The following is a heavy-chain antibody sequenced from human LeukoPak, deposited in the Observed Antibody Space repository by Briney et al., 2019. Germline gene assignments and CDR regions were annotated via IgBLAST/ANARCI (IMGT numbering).Heavy chain of an antibody. V-gene: IGHV4-34*01. D-gene: IGHD4-17*01. J-gene: IGHJ4*02. CDR1: GGSFSGYY. Sequence: SETLSLTCAVYGGSFSGYYWSWIRQPPGKGLEWMGEINHSGSTNYNPSLKSRVTISVDTSKNQFSLKLSSVTAADTAVYYCARDLGYGEFDYWGQGTLVTVSS. CDR3: ARDLGYGEFDY. CDR2: INHSGST.